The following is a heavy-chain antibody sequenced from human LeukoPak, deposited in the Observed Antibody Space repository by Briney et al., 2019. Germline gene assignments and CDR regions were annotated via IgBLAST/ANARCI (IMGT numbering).Heavy chain of an antibody. D-gene: IGHD3-10*01. V-gene: IGHV4-30-4*01. CDR2: IYYSGNT. J-gene: IGHJ4*02. Sequence: SETLSLTCTVSGGSISSGDYYYSWIRQPPGKGPEWIGYIYYSGNTYYNPSLKSRVTISVDTSKNQFSLKLSSVTAADTAVYYCATDGERRLRGVLGYWGQGTLVTVSS. CDR1: GGSISSGDYY. CDR3: ATDGERRLRGVLGY.